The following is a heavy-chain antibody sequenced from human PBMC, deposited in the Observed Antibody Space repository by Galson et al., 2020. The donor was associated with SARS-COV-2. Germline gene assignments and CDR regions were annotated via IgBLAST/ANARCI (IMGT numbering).Heavy chain of an antibody. J-gene: IGHJ4*02. CDR3: ARDPANDYDFHRPLDY. CDR2: LWYDGTNT. D-gene: IGHD3-22*01. Sequence: GESLKISCAASGFTFSNYDMHWVRQAPGKGLEWVAVLWYDGTNTYYADSVKGRFTISRDISKNTLYLQMHSLRAEDTAMYYCARDPANDYDFHRPLDYWGQGALVTVSS. V-gene: IGHV3-33*01. CDR1: GFTFSNYD.